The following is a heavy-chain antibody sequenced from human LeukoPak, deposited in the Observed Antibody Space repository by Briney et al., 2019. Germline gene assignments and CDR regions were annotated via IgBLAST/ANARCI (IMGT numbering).Heavy chain of an antibody. CDR3: AKNGGKLHSYYMDV. D-gene: IGHD4-23*01. V-gene: IGHV3-30*18. J-gene: IGHJ6*03. CDR2: ISNDGNNK. Sequence: GGSLRLSCAASGFPFSSYGMHWVRQAPGKGLEWVAAISNDGNNKFYADSVKGRFTISRDNPKNTMNLQMNSLRAEDTAVYYCAKNGGKLHSYYMDVWGKGTTVTISS. CDR1: GFPFSSYG.